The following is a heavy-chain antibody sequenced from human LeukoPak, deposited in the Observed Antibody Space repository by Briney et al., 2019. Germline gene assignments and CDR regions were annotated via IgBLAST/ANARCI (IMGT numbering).Heavy chain of an antibody. Sequence: PGGSLRLSCAASGFTFSSYAMHWVRQAPGKGLEWVAVISYDGSNKYYADSVKGRFTISRDNSKNTLYLQMNSLRAEDTAVYYCAKKPTSHRGYFDYWGQGTLVTVSS. V-gene: IGHV3-30-3*02. CDR2: ISYDGSNK. CDR3: AKKPTSHRGYFDY. J-gene: IGHJ4*02. CDR1: GFTFSSYA. D-gene: IGHD3-16*01.